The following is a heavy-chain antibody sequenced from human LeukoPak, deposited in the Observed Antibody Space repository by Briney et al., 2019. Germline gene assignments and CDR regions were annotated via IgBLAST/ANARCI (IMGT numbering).Heavy chain of an antibody. Sequence: GGSLRLSCAASGFTFSSYAMHWVRQAPGKGLEWVAVISYDGSNKYYADSVKGRFTISRDNSKNTLYLQMNSLSAEDTAVYYCARDPAALYSSGWYGVLDYWGQGTLVTVSS. CDR3: ARDPAALYSSGWYGVLDY. V-gene: IGHV3-30-3*01. CDR2: ISYDGSNK. D-gene: IGHD6-19*01. J-gene: IGHJ4*02. CDR1: GFTFSSYA.